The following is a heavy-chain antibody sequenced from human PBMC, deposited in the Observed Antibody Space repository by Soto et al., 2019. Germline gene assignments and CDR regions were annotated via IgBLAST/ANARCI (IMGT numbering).Heavy chain of an antibody. Sequence: PSETLSLTCTVSGGSISSGGYYWSWIRQHPGKGLEWIGYIYYSGSTYYNPSLKSRVTISVDTSKNQFSLKLSSVTAADTAVYYCAREMMVTGNEYFQHWGQGTLVTVSS. V-gene: IGHV4-31*03. CDR1: GGSISSGGYY. J-gene: IGHJ1*01. CDR2: IYYSGST. D-gene: IGHD5-18*01. CDR3: AREMMVTGNEYFQH.